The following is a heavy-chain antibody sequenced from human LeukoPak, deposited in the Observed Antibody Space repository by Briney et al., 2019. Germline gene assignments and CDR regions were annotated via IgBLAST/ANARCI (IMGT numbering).Heavy chain of an antibody. CDR2: IIPIFGTA. J-gene: IGHJ4*02. CDR3: ARGAGYSSSWYFDY. V-gene: IGHV1-69*05. Sequence: GSSVKVSCKASGGTFINYAISWVGQAPGQGLEWMGGIIPIFGTANYAQKFQGRVTITTDESTSTAYMELSSLRSEDTAVYYCARGAGYSSSWYFDYWGQGTLVTVSS. CDR1: GGTFINYA. D-gene: IGHD6-13*01.